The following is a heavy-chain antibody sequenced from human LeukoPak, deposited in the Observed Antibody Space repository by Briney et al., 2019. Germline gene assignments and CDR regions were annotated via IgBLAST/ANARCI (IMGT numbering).Heavy chain of an antibody. Sequence: SETLSLTCTVSGGSISSSSYYWGWIRQPPGKGLEWSGSIYYSGSTYYNPSLKSRVTISVDTSKNQFSLKLSSVTAADTAVYYCARPSWNYGSGSYYNVYYFDYWGQGTLVTVSS. V-gene: IGHV4-39*01. CDR1: GGSISSSSYY. CDR3: ARPSWNYGSGSYYNVYYFDY. J-gene: IGHJ4*02. D-gene: IGHD3-10*01. CDR2: IYYSGST.